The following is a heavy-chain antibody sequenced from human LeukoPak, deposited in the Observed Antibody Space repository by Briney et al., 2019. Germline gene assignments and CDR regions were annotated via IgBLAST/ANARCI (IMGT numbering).Heavy chain of an antibody. CDR3: AKGGDIVVVPFDP. D-gene: IGHD2-2*01. CDR1: GFTFSSHG. V-gene: IGHV3-23*01. J-gene: IGHJ5*02. Sequence: GGSLRLSCAASGFTFSSHGMNWVRQAPGKGLEWVSGISPSGGITYYADSVKGRFTISRDNSKNTLYLQMNSLRAEDTAVYYCAKGGDIVVVPFDPWGQGTLVTVSS. CDR2: ISPSGGIT.